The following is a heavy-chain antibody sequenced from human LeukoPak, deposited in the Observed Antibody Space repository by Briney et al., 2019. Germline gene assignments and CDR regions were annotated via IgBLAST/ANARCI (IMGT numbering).Heavy chain of an antibody. CDR2: INWKGGST. J-gene: IGHJ4*02. V-gene: IGHV3-20*04. CDR3: AREEGGYFDY. D-gene: IGHD3-16*01. CDR1: GFILDDYD. Sequence: RPGGPLLLSCAASGFILDDYDMSWVRQAPGKGLEWVSGINWKGGSTSYADSVKGRFTISRDNAKNSLYLQMSSLRAENTALYYCAREEGGYFDYWGQGTLVTVSS.